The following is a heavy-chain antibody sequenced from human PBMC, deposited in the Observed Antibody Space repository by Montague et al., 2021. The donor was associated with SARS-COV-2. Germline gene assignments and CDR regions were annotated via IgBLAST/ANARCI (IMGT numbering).Heavy chain of an antibody. CDR1: GGSFSTYS. V-gene: IGHV4-34*01. CDR2: IHYGGST. CDR3: ARLGDGVVPSPILGVGPYYSYYYMDV. Sequence: SETLSLTCAVHGGSFSTYSWNWICQPPGKGLEWIGEIHYGGSTNYNPSLKSRVTISADTSKNQFSLKLTSVAAADTAVYYCARLGDGVVPSPILGVGPYYSYYYMDVWGKGTTVTVSS. D-gene: IGHD3-10*01. J-gene: IGHJ6*03.